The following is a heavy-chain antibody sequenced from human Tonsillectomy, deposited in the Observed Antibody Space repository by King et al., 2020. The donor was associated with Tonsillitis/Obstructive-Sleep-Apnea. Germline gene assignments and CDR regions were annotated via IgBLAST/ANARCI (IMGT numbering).Heavy chain of an antibody. CDR3: AKEQQGWGGFDI. V-gene: IGHV3-23*04. J-gene: IGHJ3*02. CDR1: GFTFSSYA. CDR2: ISGSGGST. D-gene: IGHD2-21*01. Sequence: VQLVESGGGLVQPGGSLRLSCAASGFTFSSYAMNWVRQAPRKGLEWVSAISGSGGSTYYADSVKGRFTISRDNSKNTLYLQMNSLRAEETAVYYCAKEQQGWGGFDIWGQGTMVTVSS.